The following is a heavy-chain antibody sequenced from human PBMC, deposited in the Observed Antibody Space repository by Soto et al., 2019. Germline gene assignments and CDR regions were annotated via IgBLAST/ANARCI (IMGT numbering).Heavy chain of an antibody. CDR1: GFTFSDYY. D-gene: IGHD2-15*01. CDR3: ARAYSDAFDI. Sequence: QVQLVESGGGLVKPGGSLRLSCAASGFTFSDYYMTWIRQAPGKGLEWVSYISSSGSGIYYPDSVKGRFTISRDNAKKSLYLQMSSVRAEDTAVYYCARAYSDAFDIWGQGTMVTVSS. CDR2: ISSSGSGI. J-gene: IGHJ3*02. V-gene: IGHV3-11*01.